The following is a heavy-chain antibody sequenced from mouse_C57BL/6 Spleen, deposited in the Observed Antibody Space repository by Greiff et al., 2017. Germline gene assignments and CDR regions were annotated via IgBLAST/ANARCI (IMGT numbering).Heavy chain of an antibody. CDR1: GYSFTGYY. Sequence: VQLQQSGPELVKPGASVKISCKASGYSFTGYYMNWVKQSPEKSLEWIGEINPSTGGTTYNQKFKAKATLTVDKSSSTAYMQLKSLTSEDSAVYYCARDGFAYWGQGTTLTVSS. D-gene: IGHD2-3*01. V-gene: IGHV1-42*01. CDR2: INPSTGGT. CDR3: ARDGFAY. J-gene: IGHJ2*01.